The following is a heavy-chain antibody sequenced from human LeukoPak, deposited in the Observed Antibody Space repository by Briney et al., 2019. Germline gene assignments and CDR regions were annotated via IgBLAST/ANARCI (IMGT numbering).Heavy chain of an antibody. CDR1: GGTFSSYA. Sequence: SVKVSCKASGGTFSSYAISWVRQAPGQGLEWMGRIIPILGIANYAQKFRGRVTITADKSTSTAYMELSSLRSEDTAVYYCARGRRQQLVINWFDPWGQGTLVTVSS. CDR2: IIPILGIA. V-gene: IGHV1-69*04. D-gene: IGHD6-13*01. CDR3: ARGRRQQLVINWFDP. J-gene: IGHJ5*02.